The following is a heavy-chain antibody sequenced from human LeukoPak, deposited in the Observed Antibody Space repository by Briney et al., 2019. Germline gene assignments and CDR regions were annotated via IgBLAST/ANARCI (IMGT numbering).Heavy chain of an antibody. D-gene: IGHD3-9*01. CDR1: GGTFSNYA. CDR3: ARDRGHYDILTGPFDY. J-gene: IGHJ4*02. CDR2: IIPIFGTS. V-gene: IGHV1-69*06. Sequence: SVKVSCKASGGTFSNYAISWVRQAPGQGLEWMGGIIPIFGTSNYAQKFQGRVTITADKSTSTAYMELSSLRSEDTAVYYCARDRGHYDILTGPFDYWGQGTLVTVSS.